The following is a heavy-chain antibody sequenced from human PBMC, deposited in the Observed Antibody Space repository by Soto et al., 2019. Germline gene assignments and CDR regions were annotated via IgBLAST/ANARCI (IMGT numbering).Heavy chain of an antibody. CDR2: IKSKTDGGTT. Sequence: GGSLRLSCAASGFTFSNTWMSWVRQAPGKGLEWVGRIKSKTDGGTTDYAAPVKGRFTISRDDSKNTLYLQMNSLKTEDTAVYYCTTDLFIGSGSSYYYYGMDVWGQGTTVTVSS. V-gene: IGHV3-15*01. D-gene: IGHD3-10*01. CDR1: GFTFSNTW. CDR3: TTDLFIGSGSSYYYYGMDV. J-gene: IGHJ6*02.